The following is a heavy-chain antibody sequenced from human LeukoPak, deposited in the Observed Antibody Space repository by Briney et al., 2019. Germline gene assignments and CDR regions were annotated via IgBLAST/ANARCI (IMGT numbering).Heavy chain of an antibody. CDR1: GYTFTDYY. J-gene: IGHJ4*02. CDR2: INPNSGST. V-gene: IGHV1-2*02. CDR3: ARDEYRIYGSSGYSLN. Sequence: ASVKVSCKASGYTFTDYYMHWVRQAPGQGLEWMGWINPNSGSTNYAQKFQGRVTMTRDTSISTAYMEVSRLRFDDTAVYYCARDEYRIYGSSGYSLNWGQGTLVTVSS. D-gene: IGHD3-22*01.